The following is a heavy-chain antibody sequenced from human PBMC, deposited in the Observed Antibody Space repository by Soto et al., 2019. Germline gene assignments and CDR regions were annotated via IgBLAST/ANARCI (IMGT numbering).Heavy chain of an antibody. CDR3: ARGRYNAFDF. Sequence: PSQTLSLTCVISGDSVSTEIDAWNWLRQSPSRGLEWLGRTFYRSLWFYEYATSMRGRIIIKPDTSKNQFSLQMDSVTPEDTAVYYCARGRYNAFDFWDQGTLVTSPQ. D-gene: IGHD1-20*01. CDR2: TFYRSLWFY. V-gene: IGHV6-1*01. J-gene: IGHJ4*03. CDR1: GDSVSTEIDA.